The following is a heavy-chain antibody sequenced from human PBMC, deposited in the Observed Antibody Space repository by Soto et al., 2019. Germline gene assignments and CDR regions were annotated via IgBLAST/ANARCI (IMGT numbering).Heavy chain of an antibody. V-gene: IGHV2-5*02. CDR1: GFSLSTSGVG. CDR2: IYWDDDK. J-gene: IGHJ3*02. D-gene: IGHD6-6*01. CDR3: ARSIAARPVLGALDM. Sequence: QITLKESGPTLVKPTETLTLTCTFSGFSLSTSGVGVGWIRQPPGKALELLALIYWDDDKRYSLSLKSRLTITKDTSKKQVVLTMTNMDPVDTATYYCARSIAARPVLGALDMWGQGTMVTVSS.